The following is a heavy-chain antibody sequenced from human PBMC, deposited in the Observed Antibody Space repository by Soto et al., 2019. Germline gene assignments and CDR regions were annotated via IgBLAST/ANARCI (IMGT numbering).Heavy chain of an antibody. V-gene: IGHV4-34*01. CDR2: NNESGST. D-gene: IGHD1-1*01. CDR3: ARGSGIVALPGELEDVKYDY. CDR1: GQSFSGHS. Sequence: QVQLQQCGAGLVKPSETLSLSCAVYGQSFSGHSWAWIRQPPGKGLEWSGENNESGSTYYNPSLKSRVTISTDTSKNQFSLKLSSVSAADTAAYFCARGSGIVALPGELEDVKYDYWGQGTLVNVSS. J-gene: IGHJ4*02.